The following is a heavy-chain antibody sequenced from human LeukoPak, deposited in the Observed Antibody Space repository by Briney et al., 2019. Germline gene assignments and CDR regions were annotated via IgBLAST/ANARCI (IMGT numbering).Heavy chain of an antibody. J-gene: IGHJ4*02. CDR2: INSDGSST. Sequence: PGGSLRLSCAASGFTFSSYWMHWVRQAPGKGLVWVSRINSDGSSTSYADSVKGRFTISRDNAKNSLYLQMNSLRAEDTAVYYCARDHGDYDHFDYWGQGTLVTVSS. CDR1: GFTFSSYW. D-gene: IGHD4-17*01. CDR3: ARDHGDYDHFDY. V-gene: IGHV3-74*01.